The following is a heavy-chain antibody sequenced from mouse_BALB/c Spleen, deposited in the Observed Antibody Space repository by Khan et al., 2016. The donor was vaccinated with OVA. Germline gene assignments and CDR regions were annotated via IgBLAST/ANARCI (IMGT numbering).Heavy chain of an antibody. J-gene: IGHJ3*01. V-gene: IGHV1S81*02. CDR3: TRGGYGSPFAY. D-gene: IGHD1-1*01. CDR2: INPSNGGT. Sequence: QVQLQQSGAELVKPGASVKLSCKASGYTFTSYYMYWVKQRPGQGLEWIGEINPSNGGTNVNEKFKSKATLTVDKSSSTAYMEVSSLTSEDSAVYCCTRGGYGSPFAYWGQGTLVTVSA. CDR1: GYTFTSYY.